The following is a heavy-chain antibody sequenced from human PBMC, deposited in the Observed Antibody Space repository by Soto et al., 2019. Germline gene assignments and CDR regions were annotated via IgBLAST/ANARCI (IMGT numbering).Heavy chain of an antibody. Sequence: ASVKVSCKASGGTFSSYAISWVRQAPGQGLEWMGGIIPIFGTANYAQKFQGRVTITADESTSTAYMELSSLRSEDTAVYYCARELGYCTNGVCPDNWFDPWGQGTLVTVSS. D-gene: IGHD2-8*01. J-gene: IGHJ5*02. CDR1: GGTFSSYA. CDR3: ARELGYCTNGVCPDNWFDP. V-gene: IGHV1-69*13. CDR2: IIPIFGTA.